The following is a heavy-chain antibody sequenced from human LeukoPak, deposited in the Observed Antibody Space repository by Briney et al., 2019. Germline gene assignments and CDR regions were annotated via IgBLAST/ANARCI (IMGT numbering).Heavy chain of an antibody. V-gene: IGHV4-59*01. J-gene: IGHJ6*02. Sequence: SETLSLTCTVSGGAISSYYWSWIRQPPGKGLEWMGYIYYSGSTNYNPSLKSRVTISVDTSKNQFSLKLSSVTAADTAVYYCARDASYMDYYGMDVWGQGTTVTVSS. CDR1: GGAISSYY. D-gene: IGHD3-10*01. CDR2: IYYSGST. CDR3: ARDASYMDYYGMDV.